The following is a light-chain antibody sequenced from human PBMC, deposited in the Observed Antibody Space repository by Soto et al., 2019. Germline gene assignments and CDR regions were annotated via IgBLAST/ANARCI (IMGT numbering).Light chain of an antibody. CDR2: DAS. Sequence: DIQMTQSPSTLSASVGVRVTITCRASQSISNWLAWYQQRPGKAPKLLIYDASTLESWVPSRFSGSGSGTEFTLTISGLRPDDFATYYCQQYNTYSYTFGQGTKLEIK. V-gene: IGKV1-5*01. J-gene: IGKJ2*01. CDR3: QQYNTYSYT. CDR1: QSISNW.